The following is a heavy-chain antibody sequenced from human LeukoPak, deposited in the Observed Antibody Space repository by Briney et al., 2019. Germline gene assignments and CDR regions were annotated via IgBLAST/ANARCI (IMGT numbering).Heavy chain of an antibody. J-gene: IGHJ4*02. D-gene: IGHD6-13*01. CDR3: AKDSSSWYLDY. CDR1: GFTFVDYS. Sequence: GGSPRLSCAASGFTFVDYSMQRGRQAPGEGPEWVSGISWNSGSIGYADSVKGRFTISRDNAKNSLYLQMNSLRAEDTALYYCAKDSSSWYLDYWGQGTLVTVSS. V-gene: IGHV3-9*01. CDR2: ISWNSGSI.